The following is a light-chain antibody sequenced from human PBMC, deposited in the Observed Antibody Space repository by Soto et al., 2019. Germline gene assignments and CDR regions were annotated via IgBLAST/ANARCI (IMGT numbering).Light chain of an antibody. V-gene: IGKV3-20*01. CDR1: QSVGNSY. CDR3: QQYGGSPPYT. J-gene: IGKJ2*01. Sequence: EIVLTQSPVTLSLSPGERATLSCRASQSVGNSYLAWYQQKPGQAPRLLFYGTSSRATGIPDRFSGSGSGTDFTLTISRLEPEDFAVYYCQQYGGSPPYTFGQGTKLEIK. CDR2: GTS.